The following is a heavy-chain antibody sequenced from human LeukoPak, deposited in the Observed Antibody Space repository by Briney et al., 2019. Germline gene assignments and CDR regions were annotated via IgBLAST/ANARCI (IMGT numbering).Heavy chain of an antibody. V-gene: IGHV3-23*01. J-gene: IGHJ4*02. CDR1: GFTFSSYA. Sequence: PGGSLRLSCAASGFTFSSYAMSWVRQAPGKRLEWVSAISSGGGSTYDADSVKGRFTISRDNSKNTLYLQMNSLRAEDTAVYYCVKYIGWSTGNYYFDYWGQGTLVTVPS. CDR2: ISSGGGST. D-gene: IGHD1-7*01. CDR3: VKYIGWSTGNYYFDY.